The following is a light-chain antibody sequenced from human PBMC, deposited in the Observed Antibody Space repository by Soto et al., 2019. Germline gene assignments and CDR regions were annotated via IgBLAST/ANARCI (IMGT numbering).Light chain of an antibody. V-gene: IGKV3-20*01. Sequence: EIVLTQSPGPLSLSPGERATLSCRASQSVRNSYLAWYQQKPGQAPRLLIYGAYTRATGIPVRFSGSGSGTDFPLTISRLEPEDFPVYYCQQYGSSPPVTFGQGTKVEIK. CDR1: QSVRNSY. CDR2: GAY. J-gene: IGKJ1*01. CDR3: QQYGSSPPVT.